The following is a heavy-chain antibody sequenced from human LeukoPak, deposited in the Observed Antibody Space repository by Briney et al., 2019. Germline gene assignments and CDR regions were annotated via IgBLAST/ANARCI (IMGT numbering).Heavy chain of an antibody. CDR1: GFTFSSYW. J-gene: IGHJ4*02. V-gene: IGHV3-7*01. D-gene: IGHD6-13*01. CDR2: IKQDGSEK. Sequence: GGSLRLSCAASGFTFSSYWMSWVRQAPGKGLEWVANIKQDGSEKYYVDSVKGRSTISRDNAKNSLYLQMNSLRAEDTAAYYCASLSFPIAAAFDYWGQGTLVTVSS. CDR3: ASLSFPIAAAFDY.